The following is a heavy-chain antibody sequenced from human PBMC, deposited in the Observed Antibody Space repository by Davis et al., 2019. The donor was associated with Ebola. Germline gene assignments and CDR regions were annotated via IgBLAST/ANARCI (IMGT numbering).Heavy chain of an antibody. D-gene: IGHD2-15*01. V-gene: IGHV3-30*18. Sequence: GESLKISCAASGFTFSSYGMHWVRQAPGKGLEWVAVISYDGSNKYYADSVKGRFTISRENAKNSLYLQMNSLRAGDTAVYYCAKSHCSGGSCPYYFDFWGQGTQVTVSS. CDR3: AKSHCSGGSCPYYFDF. CDR1: GFTFSSYG. CDR2: ISYDGSNK. J-gene: IGHJ4*02.